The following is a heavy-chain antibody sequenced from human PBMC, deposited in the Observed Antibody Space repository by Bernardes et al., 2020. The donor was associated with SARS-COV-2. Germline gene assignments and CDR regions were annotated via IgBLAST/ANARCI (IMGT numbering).Heavy chain of an antibody. V-gene: IGHV3-30*03. CDR2: ISYEGSIQ. J-gene: IGHJ4*02. D-gene: IGHD3-3*01. CDR1: GFTFNNFG. CDR3: ARDLTYDFWSGYSRVFDY. Sequence: GGSLRLSCEASGFTFNNFGMHWVRQAPGKGLEWVAVISYEGSIQHYADSVKGRFTISRDSSKNTVYLQMNTLRPEDTAVYYCARDLTYDFWSGYSRVFDYWGQGTLVTVSS.